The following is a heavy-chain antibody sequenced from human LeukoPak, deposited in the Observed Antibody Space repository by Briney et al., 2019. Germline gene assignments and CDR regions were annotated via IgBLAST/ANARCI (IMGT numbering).Heavy chain of an antibody. Sequence: PSETLSLTCTVSGGSISSYYWSWIRQPPGKGLEWIGYIYYSGSTNYNPSLKSRVTISVDMSKNQFSLKLSSVTAADTAVYYCARDNYDSSGYPYAFDIWGQGTMVTVSS. J-gene: IGHJ3*02. CDR2: IYYSGST. CDR3: ARDNYDSSGYPYAFDI. V-gene: IGHV4-59*01. CDR1: GGSISSYY. D-gene: IGHD3-22*01.